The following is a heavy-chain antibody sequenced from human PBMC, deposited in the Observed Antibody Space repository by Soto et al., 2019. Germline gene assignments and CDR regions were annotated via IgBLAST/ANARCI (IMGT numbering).Heavy chain of an antibody. V-gene: IGHV1-69*14. CDR1: GGTFSTYV. D-gene: IGHD2-21*02. Sequence: QVQLVQSGAEVKKPGSSVKVSCKSSGGTFSTYVISWVRQAPGQGLEWMGGIVPIFETAYYAQKFQGRVTISVYKSTSTAYMELSSLRSEDTAVYYCARAGKVTPVDSWGQGTLVTVSS. CDR3: ARAGKVTPVDS. CDR2: IVPIFETA. J-gene: IGHJ4*02.